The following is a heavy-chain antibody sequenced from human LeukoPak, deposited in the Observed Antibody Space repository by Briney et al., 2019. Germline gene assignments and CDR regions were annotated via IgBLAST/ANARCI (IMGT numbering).Heavy chain of an antibody. J-gene: IGHJ4*02. CDR2: IYTSGST. V-gene: IGHV4-4*07. Sequence: PSGTLSLTCTASVGSVTSYYGSWSRQRAGKGLEWIFRIYTSGSTKYNSSLKSRVTMSVDTYKNQFSLKLSSVSAADTAVYYCARYYCSSTRCSAFDYWGQGTLVTVSS. CDR3: ARYYCSSTRCSAFDY. CDR1: VGSVTSYY. D-gene: IGHD2-2*01.